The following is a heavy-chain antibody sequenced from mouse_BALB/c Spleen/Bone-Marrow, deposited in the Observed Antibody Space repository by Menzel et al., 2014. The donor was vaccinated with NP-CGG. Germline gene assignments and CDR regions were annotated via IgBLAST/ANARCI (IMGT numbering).Heavy chain of an antibody. CDR3: ARGISTMITAWFAY. J-gene: IGHJ3*01. V-gene: IGHV1-26*01. Sequence: EVQLQQSGPELVKPGASMKISCKASGYSFTGYTMNWVKQSHGKNLEWIGLINPYNGGTSYNQKFKGKATLTVDKSSSTAYMDLLSLTSEDSAVYYCARGISTMITAWFAYWGQGTLVTVSA. D-gene: IGHD2-4*01. CDR1: GYSFTGYT. CDR2: INPYNGGT.